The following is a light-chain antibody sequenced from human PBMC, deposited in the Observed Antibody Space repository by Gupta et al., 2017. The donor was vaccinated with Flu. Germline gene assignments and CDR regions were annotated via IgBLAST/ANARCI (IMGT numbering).Light chain of an antibody. CDR3: QQYNKWPTWT. CDR2: GAF. CDR1: QSVNTN. J-gene: IGKJ1*01. Sequence: IVMTQSPATLSVSPGERVTLSCRASQSVNTNLAWYQQKSGQAPRLLIYGAFVRATGIPARFSASGSETTFTLTISSRQSEDFAVYYCQQYNKWPTWTFGQGTKVEFK. V-gene: IGKV3-15*01.